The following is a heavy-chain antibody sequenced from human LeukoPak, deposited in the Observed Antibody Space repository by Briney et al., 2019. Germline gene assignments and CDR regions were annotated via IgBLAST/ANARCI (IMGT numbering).Heavy chain of an antibody. CDR3: AKGYSSSWTTYYFDY. J-gene: IGHJ4*02. V-gene: IGHV3-21*01. CDR2: ISSSSSYI. CDR1: GFTFSSYS. Sequence: PGGSLRLSSAASGFTFSSYSMNWVRQAPGKGLEWVSSISSSSSYIYYADSVKGRFTISRDNAKNSLYLQMNSLRAEDTAVYYCAKGYSSSWTTYYFDYWGQGTLVTVSS. D-gene: IGHD6-13*01.